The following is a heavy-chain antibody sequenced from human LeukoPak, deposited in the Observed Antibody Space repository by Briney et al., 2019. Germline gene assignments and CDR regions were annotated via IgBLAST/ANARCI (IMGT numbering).Heavy chain of an antibody. Sequence: GGSLRLSCAASGFTFSSYAMHWVRQAPGKGLEWVAVISYDGSNKNYADSVKGRFTISRDNSKNTLYLQMNSLRAEDTAVYYCAKDLRPDYWGQGTLVTVSS. V-gene: IGHV3-30*04. CDR2: ISYDGSNK. J-gene: IGHJ4*02. CDR3: AKDLRPDY. CDR1: GFTFSSYA. D-gene: IGHD3-16*01.